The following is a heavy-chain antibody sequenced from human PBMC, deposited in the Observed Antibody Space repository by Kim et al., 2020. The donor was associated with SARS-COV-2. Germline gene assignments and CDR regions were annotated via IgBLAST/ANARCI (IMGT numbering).Heavy chain of an antibody. V-gene: IGHV4-59*13. CDR2: IYYSGST. J-gene: IGHJ4*02. CDR3: ARDRGGSFDY. D-gene: IGHD2-15*01. CDR1: GGSISSYY. Sequence: SETLSLTCTVSGGSISSYYWSWIRQPPGKGLEWIGYIYYSGSTNYNPSLKSRVTISVDTSKNQFSLKLSSVTAADTAVYYCARDRGGSFDYWGQGTLVTVSS.